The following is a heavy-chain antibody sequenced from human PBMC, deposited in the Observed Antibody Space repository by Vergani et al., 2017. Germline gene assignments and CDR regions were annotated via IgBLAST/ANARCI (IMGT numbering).Heavy chain of an antibody. V-gene: IGHV4-39*07. Sequence: QLQLQESGPGLVKPSETLSLTCTVSGGSISSSSYYWGWIRQPPGKGLEWIGSIYYSGSTYYNPSLKSRVTISVDTSKNQFSLKLGSVTAADTAVYYCARVVLWHRLFDPWGQGTLVTVSS. CDR3: ARVVLWHRLFDP. CDR1: GGSISSSSYY. D-gene: IGHD2/OR15-2a*01. CDR2: IYYSGST. J-gene: IGHJ5*02.